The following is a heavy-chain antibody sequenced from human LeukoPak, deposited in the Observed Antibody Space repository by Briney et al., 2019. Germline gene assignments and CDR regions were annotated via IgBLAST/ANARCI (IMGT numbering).Heavy chain of an antibody. J-gene: IGHJ4*02. D-gene: IGHD3-22*01. CDR2: ISYDGSNK. Sequence: GGSLRLSCAASGFTFSSYAMHWVRQAPGKGLEWVAVISYDGSNKYYADSVKGRFTISRDNSKNTLYLQMNSLRAEDTAVYYCARDYYYDSSGYYDYWGQGTLVTVSS. CDR3: ARDYYYDSSGYYDY. V-gene: IGHV3-30-3*01. CDR1: GFTFSSYA.